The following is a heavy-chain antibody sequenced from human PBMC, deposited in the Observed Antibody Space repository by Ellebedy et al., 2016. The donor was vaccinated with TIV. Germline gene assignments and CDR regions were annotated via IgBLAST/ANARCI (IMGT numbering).Heavy chain of an antibody. CDR2: IYYSGST. CDR3: ARLRTAMVTTFDY. J-gene: IGHJ4*02. D-gene: IGHD5-18*01. CDR1: GFTFSSYSMN. V-gene: IGHV4-39*01. Sequence: ESLKISXAASGFTFSSYSMNWVRQPPGKGLEWIGSIYYSGSTYYNPSLKSRVTISVDTSKNQFSLKLSSVTAADTAVYYCARLRTAMVTTFDYWGQGTLVTVSS.